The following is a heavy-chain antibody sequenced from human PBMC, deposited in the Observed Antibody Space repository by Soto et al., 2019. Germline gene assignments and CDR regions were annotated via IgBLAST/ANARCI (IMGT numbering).Heavy chain of an antibody. D-gene: IGHD4-4*01. CDR3: ATWATDTGYYYYYGMDV. V-gene: IGHV1-46*01. CDR2: INPSGGST. Sequence: QVQLVQSGAEVKKPGASVKVSCKASGYTFTSYYMHWVRQAPGQGLEWMGIINPSGGSTSYAQKFKGRVTMTRDTSTSTVYMELSSLRSEDTAVYYCATWATDTGYYYYYGMDVWGQGTTVTVSS. CDR1: GYTFTSYY. J-gene: IGHJ6*02.